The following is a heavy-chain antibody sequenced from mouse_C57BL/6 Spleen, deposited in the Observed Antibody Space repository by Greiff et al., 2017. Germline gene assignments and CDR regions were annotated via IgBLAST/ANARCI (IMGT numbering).Heavy chain of an antibody. CDR1: GYTFTSYW. Sequence: QVQLQQPGAELVMPGASVKLSCKASGYTFTSYWMHWVKQRPGQGLEWIGEIDPSDSYTNYNQKFKGKSTLTVDKSSSTAYMQLSSLTSEDSAVXYCARKYYGDYFDYWGQGTTLTVSS. CDR2: IDPSDSYT. V-gene: IGHV1-69*01. J-gene: IGHJ2*01. CDR3: ARKYYGDYFDY. D-gene: IGHD1-1*01.